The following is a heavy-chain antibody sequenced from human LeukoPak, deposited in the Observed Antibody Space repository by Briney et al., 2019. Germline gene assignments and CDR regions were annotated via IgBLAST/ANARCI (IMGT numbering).Heavy chain of an antibody. Sequence: GGSLRLSCAASGFTFSTSAMNWVRQAPGKGLEWVSYISSSSSTIYYADSVKGRFTISRDNAKNSLYLQMNSLRAEDTAVYYCARTTRVRKDIVVVPAAFDYWGQGTLVTVSS. CDR1: GFTFSTSA. J-gene: IGHJ4*02. CDR2: ISSSSSTI. CDR3: ARTTRVRKDIVVVPAAFDY. V-gene: IGHV3-48*01. D-gene: IGHD2-2*01.